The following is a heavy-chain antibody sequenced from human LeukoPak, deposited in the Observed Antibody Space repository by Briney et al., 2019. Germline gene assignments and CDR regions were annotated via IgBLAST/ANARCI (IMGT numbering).Heavy chain of an antibody. Sequence: SGGSLRLSCAASGFTFSSYAMSWVRQAPGKGLEWVSAISGSGGSTYYADSVKGRFTISRDNSKNTLYLQMNSLRAEDTAVYYCARDVRSSWYFDYWFDPWGQGTLVTVSS. CDR2: ISGSGGST. CDR1: GFTFSSYA. J-gene: IGHJ5*02. V-gene: IGHV3-23*01. CDR3: ARDVRSSWYFDYWFDP. D-gene: IGHD6-13*01.